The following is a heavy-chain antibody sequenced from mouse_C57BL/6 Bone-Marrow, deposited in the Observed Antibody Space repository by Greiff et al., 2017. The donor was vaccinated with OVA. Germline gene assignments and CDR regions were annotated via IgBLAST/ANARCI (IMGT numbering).Heavy chain of an antibody. J-gene: IGHJ2*01. CDR1: GYSITSGYY. Sequence: VQLQQSGPGLVKPSQSLSLTCSVTGYSITSGYYWNWIRQFPGNKLEWMGYISYDGSNNYNPSLKNRISITRDTSKNQFFLKLNSVTTEDTATYYCAREGVRSYFDYWGQGTTLTVSS. CDR2: ISYDGSN. V-gene: IGHV3-6*01. CDR3: AREGVRSYFDY. D-gene: IGHD1-1*01.